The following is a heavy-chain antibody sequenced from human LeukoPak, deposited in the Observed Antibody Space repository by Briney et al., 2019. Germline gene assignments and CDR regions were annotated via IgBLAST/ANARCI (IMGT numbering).Heavy chain of an antibody. D-gene: IGHD2-15*01. CDR2: INHSGST. Sequence: SETLSLTCAVYGGSFSGYYWNWIRQPPGKGLEWIGEINHSGSTNYNPSLKSRVTISVDTSKNQFSLKLSSVTAADTAVYYCARAQGWSRGMDVWGQGTTVTVSS. J-gene: IGHJ6*02. CDR3: ARAQGWSRGMDV. CDR1: GGSFSGYY. V-gene: IGHV4-34*01.